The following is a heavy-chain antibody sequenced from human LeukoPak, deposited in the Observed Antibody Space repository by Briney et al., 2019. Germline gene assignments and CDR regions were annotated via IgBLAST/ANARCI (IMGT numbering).Heavy chain of an antibody. D-gene: IGHD3-10*01. J-gene: IGHJ4*02. Sequence: GASVKVSCKASGYTFTSYGISWGRQAPGQGVEWMGWISAYNGNTNYAQKIQGRVTMTTDTSTSTAYMELRSLRSDDTAVYYCARSSLTMVRGVTPHPQDYWGQGTLVTVSS. CDR1: GYTFTSYG. CDR2: ISAYNGNT. V-gene: IGHV1-18*04. CDR3: ARSSLTMVRGVTPHPQDY.